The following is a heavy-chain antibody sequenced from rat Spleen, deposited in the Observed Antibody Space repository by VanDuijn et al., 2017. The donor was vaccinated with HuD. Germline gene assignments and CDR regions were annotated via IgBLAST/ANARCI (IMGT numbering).Heavy chain of an antibody. D-gene: IGHD1-5*01. CDR3: AREPYSYNPFDY. Sequence: QVQLKESGPGLVQPSQTLSLTCTVSGFSLTSYHVSWVRQPPGKGLEWMGVMWSGGRTAYNSPLKSRLSISRDTSKSQVYLKMNSRQTEDTATYYCAREPYSYNPFDYWGQGFMVTVSS. CDR1: GFSLTSYH. CDR2: MWSGGRT. J-gene: IGHJ2*01. V-gene: IGHV2-43*01.